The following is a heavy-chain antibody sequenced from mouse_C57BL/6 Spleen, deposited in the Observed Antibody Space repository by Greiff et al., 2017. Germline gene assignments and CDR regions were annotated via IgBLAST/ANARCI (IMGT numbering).Heavy chain of an antibody. Sequence: QVQLQQSGPELVKPGASVKISCKASGYAFSSSWMNWVKQRPGKGLEWIGRIYPGDGDTNYNGKFKGKATLTADKSSSTAYMQLSSLTSEESAVYFGARGYYYGSSPYFDYWGQGTTLTVSS. J-gene: IGHJ2*01. V-gene: IGHV1-82*01. CDR3: ARGYYYGSSPYFDY. CDR2: IYPGDGDT. D-gene: IGHD1-1*01. CDR1: GYAFSSSW.